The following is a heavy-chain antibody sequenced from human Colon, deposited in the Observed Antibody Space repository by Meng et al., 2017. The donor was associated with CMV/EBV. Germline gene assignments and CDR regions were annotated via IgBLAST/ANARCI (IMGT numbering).Heavy chain of an antibody. CDR1: GFIFGDYA. V-gene: IGHV3-23*01. CDR2: IIGSGFYT. J-gene: IGHJ4*01. CDR3: ARGTQYSDFWSGFPY. Sequence: GESLKISCAASGFIFGDYAMTWVRQAPGKGLEWVASIIGSGFYTYYADSVKGRFTISRDNSRNMIDLQMSNLTAEDTALYYCARGTQYSDFWSGFPYWGHGTLVTVSS. D-gene: IGHD3-3*01.